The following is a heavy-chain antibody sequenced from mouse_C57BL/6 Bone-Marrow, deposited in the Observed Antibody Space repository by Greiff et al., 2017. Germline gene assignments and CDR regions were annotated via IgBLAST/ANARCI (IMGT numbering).Heavy chain of an antibody. V-gene: IGHV5-16*01. CDR1: GFTFSDYY. CDR3: ARVGSSELAY. D-gene: IGHD3-2*02. CDR2: INYDGSST. Sequence: EVMLVESEGGLVQPGSSMKLSCTASGFTFSDYYMAWVRQVPEKGLEWVANINYDGSSTYYLDSLKSRFIISRDNAKNILYLQMSSLKSEDTTTYYCARVGSSELAYWGQGTLVTVSA. J-gene: IGHJ3*01.